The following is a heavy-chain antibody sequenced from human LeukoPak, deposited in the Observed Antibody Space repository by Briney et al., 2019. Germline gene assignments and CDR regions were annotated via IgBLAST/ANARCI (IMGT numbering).Heavy chain of an antibody. CDR3: AREPTRPAHNWFDP. Sequence: SETLSLTCTVSGGSISSGSYYWSWIRQPAGKGLEWIGRIYTSGSTNYNPSLKSRVTISVDTSKNQFSLKLSSVTAADTAVYYCAREPTRPAHNWFDPWGQGTLVTVSS. V-gene: IGHV4-61*02. J-gene: IGHJ5*02. CDR1: GGSISSGSYY. CDR2: IYTSGST. D-gene: IGHD6-6*01.